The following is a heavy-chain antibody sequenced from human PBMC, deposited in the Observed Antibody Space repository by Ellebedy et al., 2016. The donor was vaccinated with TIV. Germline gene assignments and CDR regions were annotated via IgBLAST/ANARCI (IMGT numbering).Heavy chain of an antibody. CDR2: IYHTGST. V-gene: IGHV4-59*05. J-gene: IGHJ5*02. CDR1: GGSISSYH. Sequence: GSLRLSCTVSGGSISSYHWSWIRQPPGKGLEWIGSIYHTGSTDYNPSLKSRVSISADTSKNQFSLRLSSVTAADTAVYYCARWFGELLYVRWFDPWGQGTLVTVSS. CDR3: ARWFGELLYVRWFDP. D-gene: IGHD3-10*01.